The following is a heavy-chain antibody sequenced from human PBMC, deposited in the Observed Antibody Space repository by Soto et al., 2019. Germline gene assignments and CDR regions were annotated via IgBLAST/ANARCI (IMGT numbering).Heavy chain of an antibody. CDR1: GSTFPSST. D-gene: IGHD4-17*01. CDR2: INAHNGNT. CDR3: AIADYGDPDY. Sequence: QVQLVQSGAEVKKPGASVKVSCKASGSTFPSSTVSWVRQAPGQGLEWMGWINAHNGNTKYAQKFQGRLTTTTDTSTDTGYMELRSLRSDDTAIYFCAIADYGDPDYWGQGTLVTVSS. J-gene: IGHJ4*02. V-gene: IGHV1-18*01.